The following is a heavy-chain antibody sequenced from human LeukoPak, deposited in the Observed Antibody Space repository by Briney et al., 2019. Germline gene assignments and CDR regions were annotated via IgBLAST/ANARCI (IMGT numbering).Heavy chain of an antibody. CDR1: GYTLTELS. CDR2: FDPEDGET. V-gene: IGHV1-24*01. Sequence: ASVKVSCKVSGYTLTELSMHWGRQAPGKGLEGMGGFDPEDGETIYAQKFQGRVTMTEDTSTDTAYMELTSLRSEDTAVYYCARDGSYFYWFDPWGQGTLVTVSS. D-gene: IGHD1-26*01. CDR3: ARDGSYFYWFDP. J-gene: IGHJ5*02.